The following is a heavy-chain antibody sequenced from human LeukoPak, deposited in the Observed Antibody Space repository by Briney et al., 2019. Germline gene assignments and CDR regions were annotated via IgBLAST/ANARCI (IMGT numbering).Heavy chain of an antibody. CDR2: ITSSSSYI. CDR1: GFTFSSYN. D-gene: IGHD1-26*01. Sequence: PGGSLRLSCAASGFTFSSYNMNWVRQAPGKGLEWVSSITSSSSYIYYADSVKGRFTISRDNAKNSLYLQINSLSAEDTAVYYCARDPYSGRYGDYYYYYMDVRGKGTTVTISS. V-gene: IGHV3-21*01. CDR3: ARDPYSGRYGDYYYYYMDV. J-gene: IGHJ6*03.